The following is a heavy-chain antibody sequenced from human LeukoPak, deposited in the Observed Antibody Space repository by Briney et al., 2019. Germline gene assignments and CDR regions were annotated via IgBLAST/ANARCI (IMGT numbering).Heavy chain of an antibody. CDR3: ARGGDIVVVVAALDI. CDR1: GFTFSSYG. Sequence: PGGSLRLSCAASGFTFSSYGMSWVRQAPGKGLECVSAISGSGGSTYYADSVKGRFTISRDNSKNTLYLQMNSLRAEDTAVYYCARGGDIVVVVAALDIWGQGTMVTVSS. J-gene: IGHJ3*02. D-gene: IGHD2-15*01. CDR2: ISGSGGST. V-gene: IGHV3-23*01.